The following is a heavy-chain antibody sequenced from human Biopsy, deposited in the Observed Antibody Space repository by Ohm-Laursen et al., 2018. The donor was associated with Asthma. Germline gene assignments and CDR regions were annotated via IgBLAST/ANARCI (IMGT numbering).Heavy chain of an antibody. CDR3: AKEVFPGWELRRGPDS. J-gene: IGHJ4*02. CDR1: GFTFSHYN. D-gene: IGHD1-26*01. V-gene: IGHV3-21*01. Sequence: GSLRLSCAAPGFTFSHYNMNWVRQAPGKGLEWVSSITDTSRYIKYADSVKGRFTISRDNSRNTLHLEMNSLRAEDTAVYFCAKEVFPGWELRRGPDSWGQGTLVTVSS. CDR2: ITDTSRYI.